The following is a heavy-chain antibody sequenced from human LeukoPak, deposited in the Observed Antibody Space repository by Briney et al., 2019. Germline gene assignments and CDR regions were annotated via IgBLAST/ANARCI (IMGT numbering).Heavy chain of an antibody. CDR3: ARLVVVVAATPRGWFDP. V-gene: IGHV1-2*02. CDR2: INPNSGGT. J-gene: IGHJ5*02. Sequence: ASVKVSCKASGYIFTDYYIHWGRQAPGQGVEWMVWINPNSGGTNYAQKFQGRVTMTRDTSSSTAYMELSRLTSDDMAIYYCARLVVVVAATPRGWFDPWGQGTLVTVSS. CDR1: GYIFTDYY. D-gene: IGHD2-15*01.